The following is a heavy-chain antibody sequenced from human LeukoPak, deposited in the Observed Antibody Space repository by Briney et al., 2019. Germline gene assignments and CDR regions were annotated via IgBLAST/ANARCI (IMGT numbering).Heavy chain of an antibody. CDR1: GGSISSSSYY. CDR3: ARLVIGIYYFDY. D-gene: IGHD2-21*01. Sequence: SETLSLTCTISGGSISSSSYYWGWIRQPPGKGLEWIGSIYYSGSTHYNPSLKSRVTISVDTSKNQFSLKLSSVTAADTAVYYCARLVIGIYYFDYWGQGTLVTVSS. CDR2: IYYSGST. J-gene: IGHJ4*02. V-gene: IGHV4-39*01.